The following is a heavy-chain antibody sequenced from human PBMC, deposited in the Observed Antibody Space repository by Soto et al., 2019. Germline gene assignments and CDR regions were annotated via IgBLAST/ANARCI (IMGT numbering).Heavy chain of an antibody. CDR2: INSDGSTT. J-gene: IGHJ4*02. Sequence: GSLRLSCAASGFTFSSFWMHWVRQAPGKGLVWVSRINSDGSTTSYADSVKGRFTISRDNAKNTLYLQMNSLRAEDTAVYYCARIPPGWGGEQLVLDYWGQGTLVTVSS. CDR3: ARIPPGWGGEQLVLDY. D-gene: IGHD6-13*01. V-gene: IGHV3-74*01. CDR1: GFTFSSFW.